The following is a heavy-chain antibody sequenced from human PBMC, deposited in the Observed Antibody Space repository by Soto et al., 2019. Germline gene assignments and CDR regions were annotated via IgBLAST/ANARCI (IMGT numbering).Heavy chain of an antibody. CDR2: TYYRSKWYN. Sequence: PSQTLSLTCVISGDSVSSNSAAWNWIRQSPSRGLEWLGRTYYRSKWYNDYAVSVKSRITINPDTSKNQFSLQLNSVTPEDTAVYYCAREYVNYYDSGGAFDIWGQGTMVTVSS. CDR3: AREYVNYYDSGGAFDI. D-gene: IGHD3-10*01. V-gene: IGHV6-1*01. J-gene: IGHJ3*02. CDR1: GDSVSSNSAA.